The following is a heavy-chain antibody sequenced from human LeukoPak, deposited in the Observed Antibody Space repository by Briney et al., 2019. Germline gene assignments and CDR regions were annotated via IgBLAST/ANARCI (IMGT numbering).Heavy chain of an antibody. CDR2: IQDRGST. CDR1: GTSMSNSY. V-gene: IGHV4-4*07. Sequence: ASETLSLTCTVSGTSMSNSYWSWIGQPAGKGLEWIGHIQDRGSTIYNPSLGSRVTMSLDTPKNQFSLKLNSVTAADTAVYYCTRGQWLDVWDFWGQGTLVTVSS. J-gene: IGHJ4*02. CDR3: TRGQWLDVWDF. D-gene: IGHD6-19*01.